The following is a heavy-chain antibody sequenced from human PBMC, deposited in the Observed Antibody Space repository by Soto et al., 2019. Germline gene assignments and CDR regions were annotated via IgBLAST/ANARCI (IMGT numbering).Heavy chain of an antibody. CDR2: ISYDGSNK. V-gene: IGHV3-30-3*01. CDR1: GFTFSSYY. D-gene: IGHD2-21*02. CDR3: ARDPATPGSVVTPILGY. J-gene: IGHJ4*02. Sequence: LRLSCAASGFTFSSYYMHRVRQAQCKGLEWVAVISYDGSNKYYADSVKGRFTISRDNSKNTLYLQMNSLRAEDTAVYYCARDPATPGSVVTPILGYWGQGTLVTVSS.